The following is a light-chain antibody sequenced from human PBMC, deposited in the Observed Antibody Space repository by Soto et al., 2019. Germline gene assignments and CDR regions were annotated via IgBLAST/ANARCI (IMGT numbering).Light chain of an antibody. Sequence: DIQMTQSPSTLSASVGDRVTITCRASQSISTWLAWYQQKPGKAPKLLIYKASSLESGVPSRFSGSGSGTEFTLTISSLQPDDFSTYYCQQYINRWTLGQGTKVEIK. CDR2: KAS. J-gene: IGKJ1*01. CDR3: QQYINRWT. CDR1: QSISTW. V-gene: IGKV1-5*03.